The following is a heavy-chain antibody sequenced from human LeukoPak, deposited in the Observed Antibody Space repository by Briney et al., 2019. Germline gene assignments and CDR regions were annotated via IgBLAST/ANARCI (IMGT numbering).Heavy chain of an antibody. Sequence: PDTLSLTCLVSGDSISTSNYWGWIRPPPGKGLEWIGSIYHTGITYYNPSLKSRVTLSVDTSKNQFSLRMNSVTAADTAFYYCATDIWPWGYDALDVWGQGTVVTVSS. D-gene: IGHD3-9*01. V-gene: IGHV4-38-2*01. CDR1: GDSISTSNY. CDR2: IYHTGIT. CDR3: ATDIWPWGYDALDV. J-gene: IGHJ3*01.